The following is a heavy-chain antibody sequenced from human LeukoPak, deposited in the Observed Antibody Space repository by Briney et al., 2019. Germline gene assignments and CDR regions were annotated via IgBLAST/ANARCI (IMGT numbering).Heavy chain of an antibody. CDR2: IGAYNGNT. D-gene: IGHD2-21*02. CDR1: GYTFTSYG. V-gene: IGHV1-18*01. J-gene: IGHJ4*02. CDR3: ALSASIVVVTAPAY. Sequence: GASVKVSCKASGYTFTSYGISWVRQAPGQGLEWMGWIGAYNGNTNYAQKLQGRVTMTTDTSTSTAYMELRSLRSDDTAVYYCALSASIVVVTAPAYWGQGTLVTVSS.